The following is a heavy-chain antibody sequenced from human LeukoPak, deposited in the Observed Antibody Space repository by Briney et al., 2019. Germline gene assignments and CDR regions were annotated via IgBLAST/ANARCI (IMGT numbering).Heavy chain of an antibody. CDR1: GYTFTSYY. Sequence: ASVKVSCKASGYTFTSYYMHWVRQAPGQGLEWMGRIIPIFGTTNYAQKFQGRVTITADESTSTAYMELSSLRSEDTAFYYCARVFGCSSASCYNWFDPWGQGTLVTVSS. D-gene: IGHD2-2*01. V-gene: IGHV1-69*13. J-gene: IGHJ5*02. CDR3: ARVFGCSSASCYNWFDP. CDR2: IIPIFGTT.